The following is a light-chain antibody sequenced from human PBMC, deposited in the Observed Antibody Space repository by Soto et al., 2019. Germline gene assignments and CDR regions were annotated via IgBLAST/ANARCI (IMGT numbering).Light chain of an antibody. Sequence: QSVLTQPPSASEAPRQRVTISCSGSSSNIGNNAVNWYQQLTGKAPKLLIYYDDLLPSGVSDRFSGSKSGTSASLAISGLQSEDEADYYCAAWDDRLNGRLFGGGSKLTVL. V-gene: IGLV1-36*01. J-gene: IGLJ3*02. CDR2: YDD. CDR3: AAWDDRLNGRL. CDR1: SSNIGNNA.